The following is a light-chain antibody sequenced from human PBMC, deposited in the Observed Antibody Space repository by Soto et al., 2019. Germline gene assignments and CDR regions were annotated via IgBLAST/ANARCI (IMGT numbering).Light chain of an antibody. J-gene: IGKJ1*01. Sequence: EIVLTQSPATLSLSPGERATLSCRASQSVSSYLACYQQKPGQAPRLLIYDASNRATGIPARFSGSGSGTDFTLTISSLEPEDFAAYYCQQRSNWPRTFGQGTKVEIK. V-gene: IGKV3-11*01. CDR3: QQRSNWPRT. CDR2: DAS. CDR1: QSVSSY.